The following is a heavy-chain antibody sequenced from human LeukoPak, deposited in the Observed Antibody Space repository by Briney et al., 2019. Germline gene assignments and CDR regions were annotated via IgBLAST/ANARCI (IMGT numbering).Heavy chain of an antibody. CDR1: GGTFSSYA. D-gene: IGHD2-15*01. Sequence: GASVKVSCKASGGTFSSYAISWVQQAPGQGLEWMGGIIPIFGTANYAQKFQGRVTITADESTSTAYMELSSLRSEDTAVYYCARVSFGFGCSGGSCDDYWGQGTLVTVSS. CDR3: ARVSFGFGCSGGSCDDY. V-gene: IGHV1-69*01. J-gene: IGHJ4*02. CDR2: IIPIFGTA.